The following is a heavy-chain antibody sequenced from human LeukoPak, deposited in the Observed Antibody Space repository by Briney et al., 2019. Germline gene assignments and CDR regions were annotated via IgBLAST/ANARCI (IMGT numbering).Heavy chain of an antibody. CDR1: GYTFTGYY. CDR3: ARGRYSSGWVRWDYFDY. D-gene: IGHD6-19*01. CDR2: INPNSGGT. Sequence: GASVKVSCKASGYTFTGYYLHWVRQAPGQGLEWMGWINPNSGGTNYAQKFQGRITMTKDTSISKAYMELSSLRSDDTAVFFCARGRYSSGWVRWDYFDYWGQGTLVTVSS. V-gene: IGHV1-2*02. J-gene: IGHJ4*02.